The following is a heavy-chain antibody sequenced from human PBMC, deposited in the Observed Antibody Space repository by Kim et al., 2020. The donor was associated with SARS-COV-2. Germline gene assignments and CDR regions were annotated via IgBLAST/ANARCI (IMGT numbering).Heavy chain of an antibody. Sequence: SETLSLTCTVSGGSISSSSYYWGWIRQPPGKGLEWIGSIYYSGSTYYNPSLKSRVTISVDTSKNQFSLKLSSVTAADTAVYYCARHVSPIAAAGKGGYWGQGTLVTVSS. CDR1: GGSISSSSYY. CDR2: IYYSGST. D-gene: IGHD6-13*01. J-gene: IGHJ4*02. V-gene: IGHV4-39*01. CDR3: ARHVSPIAAAGKGGY.